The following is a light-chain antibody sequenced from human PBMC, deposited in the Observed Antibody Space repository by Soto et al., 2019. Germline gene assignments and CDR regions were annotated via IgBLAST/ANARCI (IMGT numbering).Light chain of an antibody. J-gene: IGKJ4*01. CDR2: DAS. CDR1: QSVSSY. CDR3: QQRSNWPLT. V-gene: IGKV3-11*01. Sequence: EIVLTQSPATLSLSPGERATLSCRASQSVSSYLAWYQQKPGQAPRLLIYDASNRATGIPDRFSGSGSGKDFTLTISSLEPEDFAVYYCQQRSNWPLTFGGGTKVEIK.